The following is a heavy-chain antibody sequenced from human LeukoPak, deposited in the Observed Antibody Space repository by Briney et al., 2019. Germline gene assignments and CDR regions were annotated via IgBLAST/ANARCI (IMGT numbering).Heavy chain of an antibody. D-gene: IGHD6-13*01. V-gene: IGHV4-34*01. CDR1: GGSFSGYY. CDR2: ITRTGRI. J-gene: IGHJ4*02. CDR3: ARGIAAAVHFDY. Sequence: SETLSLTCAVYGGSFSGYYWSWIRQPPEKGLDWIGEITRTGRINYNPALKGRVTMSLDTSKNQFSLKLSSVTAADTAVYYCARGIAAAVHFDYWGQGTLVTVSS.